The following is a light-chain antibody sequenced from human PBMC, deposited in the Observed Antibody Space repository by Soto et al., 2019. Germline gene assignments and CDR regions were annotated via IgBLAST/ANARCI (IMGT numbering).Light chain of an antibody. CDR3: GSWDSSLSAYV. CDR2: GNF. Sequence: QSVLTQPPSVSGAPGQRVTISCAGGSSSIGAGYDVHWYQQLPGTAPKLLIYGNFNRPSGVPDRFSGSKSGTSATLGITGFQTGDEADYYCGSWDSSLSAYVFGTGTKVTVL. V-gene: IGLV1-40*01. J-gene: IGLJ1*01. CDR1: SSSIGAGYD.